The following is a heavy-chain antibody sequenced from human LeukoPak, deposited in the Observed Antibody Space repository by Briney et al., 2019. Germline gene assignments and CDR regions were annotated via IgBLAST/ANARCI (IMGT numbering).Heavy chain of an antibody. Sequence: GGSLRLSCAASGFTFSDYYMSWIRQAPGKGLEWVSYISTSSSTIYYADSVKGRFTISRDNAKNSLYLQMNSLRAEDTAVYYCAREGGVVPAAISYYYYYMDVWGKGTTVTVSS. CDR3: AREGGVVPAAISYYYYYMDV. CDR1: GFTFSDYY. D-gene: IGHD2-2*01. V-gene: IGHV3-11*04. CDR2: ISTSSSTI. J-gene: IGHJ6*03.